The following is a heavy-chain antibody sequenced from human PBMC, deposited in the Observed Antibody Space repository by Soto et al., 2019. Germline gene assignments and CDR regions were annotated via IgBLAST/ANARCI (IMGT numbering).Heavy chain of an antibody. J-gene: IGHJ4*02. CDR3: ASDGSGSYLRSDYFDY. CDR2: IWYDGSNK. D-gene: IGHD3-10*01. Sequence: QVQLVESGGGVVQPGRSLRLSCAASGFTFSSYGMHWVRQAPGKGLEWVAVIWYDGSNKYYADSVKGRFTISRDNSKNTLYLQMNSLRAEDTAVYYCASDGSGSYLRSDYFDYWGQGTLVTVSS. V-gene: IGHV3-33*01. CDR1: GFTFSSYG.